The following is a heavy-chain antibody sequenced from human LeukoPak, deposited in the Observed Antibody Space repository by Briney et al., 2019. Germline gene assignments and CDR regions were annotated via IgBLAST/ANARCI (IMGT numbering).Heavy chain of an antibody. Sequence: GASVKVSCKASGGTFSSYAISWVRQAPGQGLEWMGRIIPILGIANYAQKFQGRVTITADKSTSTAYMELSSLRSEDTAVYYCAKLLHMYYYDSSAYRPLYYYYGMDVWGQGTTVTVSS. D-gene: IGHD3-22*01. CDR1: GGTFSSYA. CDR3: AKLLHMYYYDSSAYRPLYYYYGMDV. CDR2: IIPILGIA. J-gene: IGHJ6*02. V-gene: IGHV1-69*04.